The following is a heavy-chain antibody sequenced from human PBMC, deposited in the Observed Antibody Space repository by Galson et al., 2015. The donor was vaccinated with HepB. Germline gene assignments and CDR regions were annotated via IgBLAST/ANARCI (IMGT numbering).Heavy chain of an antibody. CDR2: IGTAGDP. CDR1: GFTFSSST. Sequence: SLRLSCAASGFTFSSSTMSWVRQATGKGLEWVSAIGTAGDPYYPGSVKGRFTISRENAKNSLYLQMNSLRAGDTAVYYCARSRHGTDAFDIWGQGTTVTVSS. CDR3: ARSRHGTDAFDI. V-gene: IGHV3-13*05. D-gene: IGHD1-1*01. J-gene: IGHJ3*02.